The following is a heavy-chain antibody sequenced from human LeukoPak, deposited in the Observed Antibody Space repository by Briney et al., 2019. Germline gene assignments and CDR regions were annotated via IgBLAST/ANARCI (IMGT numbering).Heavy chain of an antibody. V-gene: IGHV3-23*01. J-gene: IGHJ4*02. CDR3: AKWTYGGNTGGSY. CDR2: ISGSGGST. D-gene: IGHD4-23*01. CDR1: GFTFSSYA. Sequence: GGSLRLSCAASGFTFSSYAMSWVRQAPGKGLDWVSAISGSGGSTYYADSVKGRFTISRDNSKNTLYLQMNSLRVEDTALYYCAKWTYGGNTGGSYWGQGTLVTVSS.